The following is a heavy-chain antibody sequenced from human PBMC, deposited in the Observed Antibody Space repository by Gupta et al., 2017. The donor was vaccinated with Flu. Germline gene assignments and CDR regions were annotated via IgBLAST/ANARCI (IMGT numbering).Heavy chain of an antibody. J-gene: IGHJ2*01. CDR2: IFSNDEK. V-gene: IGHV2-26*01. CDR3: ARIRLYNDLYFDL. D-gene: IGHD3-16*01. CDR1: WFLLRNARMG. Sequence: QVTLKESGPVLVKPTETLTLTCTCSWFLLRNARMGVSWIRQPPGKALEWLAHIFSNDEKSYSTALKSRLTISKDTSKSQVVLTMTNMDPVDTATYYCARIRLYNDLYFDLWGRGTLVTVSS.